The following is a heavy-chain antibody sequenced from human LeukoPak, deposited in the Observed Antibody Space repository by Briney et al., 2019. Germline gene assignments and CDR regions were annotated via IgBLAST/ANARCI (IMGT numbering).Heavy chain of an antibody. D-gene: IGHD4-17*01. Sequence: GGSLRLSCAASGFTFSSYAMHWVRQAPGKGLEWVAVISYDGSNKYYADSVKGRFTISRDNSKNTLYLQMNSLRAEDTAVYYCAKGSTVTRSWYFDLWGRGTLVTVSS. CDR3: AKGSTVTRSWYFDL. J-gene: IGHJ2*01. CDR2: ISYDGSNK. CDR1: GFTFSSYA. V-gene: IGHV3-30*04.